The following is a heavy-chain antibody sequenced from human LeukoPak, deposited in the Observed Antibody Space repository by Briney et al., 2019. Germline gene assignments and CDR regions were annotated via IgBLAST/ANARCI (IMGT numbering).Heavy chain of an antibody. CDR1: GGSISSSSYY. J-gene: IGHJ4*02. V-gene: IGHV4-39*02. CDR3: AKDRTYYYDSSGLDY. CDR2: IYYSGST. D-gene: IGHD3-22*01. Sequence: SETLSLTCTVSGGSISSSSYYWGWIRQPPGKGLEWIGSIYYSGSTYYNPSLKSRVTISVDTSKNQFSLKLSSVTAADTAVYYCAKDRTYYYDSSGLDYWGQGTLVTVSS.